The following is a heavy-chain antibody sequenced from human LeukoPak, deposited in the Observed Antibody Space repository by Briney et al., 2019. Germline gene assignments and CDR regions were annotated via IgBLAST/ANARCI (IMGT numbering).Heavy chain of an antibody. J-gene: IGHJ4*02. CDR3: AGKRQDIVVVPAAIGNY. CDR1: GFTVSSNY. CDR2: IYSGGST. D-gene: IGHD2-2*01. Sequence: GGSLRLSCAASGFTVSSNYMSWVRQAPGKGLEWVSVIYSGGSTYYADSVKGRFTISRDNSKNTLYLQMNSLRAEDTAVYYCAGKRQDIVVVPAAIGNYWGQGTLVTVSS. V-gene: IGHV3-53*01.